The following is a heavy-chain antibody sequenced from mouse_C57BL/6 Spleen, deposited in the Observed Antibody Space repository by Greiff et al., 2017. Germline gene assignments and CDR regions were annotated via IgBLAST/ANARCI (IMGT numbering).Heavy chain of an antibody. CDR3: AREGAY. Sequence: VKLMESGPELVKPGASVKISCKASGYDFSGSWMNWVKQRPGKGLEWIGRIYPGDGDTNYNGKFKGKATLTADKSSSTAYLQLSSLTSEDAAVYLCAREGAYWGQGTTLTVSS. V-gene: IGHV1-82*01. J-gene: IGHJ2*01. CDR2: IYPGDGDT. CDR1: GYDFSGSW.